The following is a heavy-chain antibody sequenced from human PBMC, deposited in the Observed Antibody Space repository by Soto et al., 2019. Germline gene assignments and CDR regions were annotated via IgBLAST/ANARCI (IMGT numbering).Heavy chain of an antibody. CDR1: GFTFSSYA. Sequence: EVQLLESGGGLVQPGGSLRLSCAASGFTFSSYAMSWVRQAPGKGLEWVSAISGSGGSTYYADSVKGRFTISRDNSKNTLYLQMNSLRAEDTAVYYCAKDRDVLLWFGELWAPTVWGQGTLVTVSS. J-gene: IGHJ4*02. CDR3: AKDRDVLLWFGELWAPTV. D-gene: IGHD3-10*01. V-gene: IGHV3-23*01. CDR2: ISGSGGST.